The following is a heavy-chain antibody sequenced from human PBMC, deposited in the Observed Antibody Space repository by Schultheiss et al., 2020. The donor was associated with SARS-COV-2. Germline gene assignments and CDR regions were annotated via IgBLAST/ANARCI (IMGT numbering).Heavy chain of an antibody. CDR1: GFTFDDFA. CDR3: AREGPDYGDYFSFGMDV. D-gene: IGHD4-17*01. CDR2: ISSNGGSR. J-gene: IGHJ6*02. Sequence: SLKISCGASGFTFDDFAMHWVRQAPGKGLEWVSGISSNGGSRGYVDSVKGRFTISRDNAKNSLYLEMNSLRAEDTAVYYCAREGPDYGDYFSFGMDVWGQGTTVTVSS. V-gene: IGHV3-9*01.